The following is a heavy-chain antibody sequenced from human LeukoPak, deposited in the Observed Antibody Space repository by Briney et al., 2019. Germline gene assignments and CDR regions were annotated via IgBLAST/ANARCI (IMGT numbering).Heavy chain of an antibody. CDR1: GYTFTNYG. J-gene: IGHJ3*02. V-gene: IGHV1-18*01. D-gene: IGHD2-21*02. Sequence: GASVKLSCKASGYTFTNYGISWVRQAPGQGLEWMGWSSDYDGDTNYAQRLQGRVTMTTDTSTSTAYMELRSLRSDDTAVYYCARDLAYYGGDCYYDTFDIWGQGTVVTVSS. CDR2: SSDYDGDT. CDR3: ARDLAYYGGDCYYDTFDI.